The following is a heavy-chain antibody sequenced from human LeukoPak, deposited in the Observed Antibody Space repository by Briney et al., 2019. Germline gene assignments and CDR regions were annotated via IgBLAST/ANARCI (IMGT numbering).Heavy chain of an antibody. CDR3: ASKSTDHGELRFDY. V-gene: IGHV4-59*01. D-gene: IGHD4-17*01. CDR1: GGSFSGYF. J-gene: IGHJ4*02. Sequence: PSETLSLTCAVYGGSFSGYFWSWIRQPPGKGLEWIGYIYYTGTTNYNPSLKSRVTISVDTSKNQFSLKVSSVTAADTGVYYCASKSTDHGELRFDYWGQGTLVTVSS. CDR2: IYYTGTT.